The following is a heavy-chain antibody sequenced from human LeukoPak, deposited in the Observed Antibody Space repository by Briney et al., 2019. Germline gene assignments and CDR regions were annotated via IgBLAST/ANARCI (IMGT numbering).Heavy chain of an antibody. V-gene: IGHV4-59*01. CDR2: IYYSGST. CDR1: GGSISSYY. D-gene: IGHD2-2*01. Sequence: SETLSLTCTVSGGSISSYYWSWIRQPPGKGLEWIGYIYYSGSTNYNPSLKSRVTISVDTSKSQFSLKLSSVTAADTAVYYCARRCSSTSCKGAFDIWGQGTMVTVSS. J-gene: IGHJ3*02. CDR3: ARRCSSTSCKGAFDI.